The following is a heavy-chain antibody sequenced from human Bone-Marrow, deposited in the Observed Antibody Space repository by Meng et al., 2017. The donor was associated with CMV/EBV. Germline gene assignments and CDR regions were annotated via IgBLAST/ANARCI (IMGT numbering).Heavy chain of an antibody. D-gene: IGHD3-3*01. Sequence: GVVVGWIRQPPDKALEWRAIISWNDDKRYSHSLSLLLPLTPHTSPNQVVLTMTNMDPVDTATYYCAHRGLTYYDFWSGYGPYSWFDPWGQGTLVTVSS. V-gene: IGHV2-5*01. CDR1: GVV. J-gene: IGHJ5*02. CDR2: ISWNDDK. CDR3: AHRGLTYYDFWSGYGPYSWFDP.